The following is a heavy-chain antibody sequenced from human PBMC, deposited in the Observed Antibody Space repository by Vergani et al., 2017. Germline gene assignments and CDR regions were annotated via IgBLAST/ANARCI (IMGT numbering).Heavy chain of an antibody. CDR1: GGSLSGYY. D-gene: IGHD3/OR15-3a*01. J-gene: IGHJ5*02. CDR3: ARGETRTDWFDP. V-gene: IGHV4-4*08. CDR2: VYPSGTT. Sequence: QVQLQESGPGLVRPSETLSLTCTVSGGSLSGYYWNWIRQTPGEGLEWIGRVYPSGTTNYNPSLNGRVTIFVDKSKNILSLRLNSVTAADTAVYYCARGETRTDWFDPWGQGTLVTVSS.